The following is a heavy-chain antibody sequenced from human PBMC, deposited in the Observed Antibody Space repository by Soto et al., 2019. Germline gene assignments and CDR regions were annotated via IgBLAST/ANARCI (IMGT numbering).Heavy chain of an antibody. V-gene: IGHV1-18*01. Sequence: QVQLVQSGPEVKKPGASVKVSCKTSGYTFTTYGISWVRQAPGQGLEWMGWISPYNGDTHYAQKFQGRVIMTTDTSTTTAYMELRTLRSDDRAIYFCARALSVAQYYYYMDVWGKGTTVAVSS. CDR2: ISPYNGDT. CDR3: ARALSVAQYYYYMDV. D-gene: IGHD6-19*01. CDR1: GYTFTTYG. J-gene: IGHJ6*03.